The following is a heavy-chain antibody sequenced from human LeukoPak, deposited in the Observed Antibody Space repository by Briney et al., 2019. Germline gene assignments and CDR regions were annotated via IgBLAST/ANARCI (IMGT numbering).Heavy chain of an antibody. CDR2: INPNSGGT. J-gene: IGHJ4*02. CDR1: GYTFTGDY. Sequence: ASVKVSCKASGYTFTGDYMHWVRQAPGKGLEGMGGINPNSGGTNYAQKFQGRVTMTRDTSISTAYMELSRLRSDDTAVYYCARGGLLWFGELLLFDYWGQGTLVTVSS. V-gene: IGHV1-2*02. D-gene: IGHD3-10*01. CDR3: ARGGLLWFGELLLFDY.